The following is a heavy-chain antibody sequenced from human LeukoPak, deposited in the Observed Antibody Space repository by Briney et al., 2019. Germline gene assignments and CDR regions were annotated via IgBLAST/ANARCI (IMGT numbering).Heavy chain of an antibody. CDR3: AKDPFVSGAFDY. V-gene: IGHV3-23*01. J-gene: IGHJ4*02. D-gene: IGHD1-26*01. CDR1: GFTFNSYA. Sequence: GGSLRLSCAASGFTFNSYAMSWVRQAPGKGLEWVSAISGSGGSTYYADSVKGRFTISRDNSKNTLYLQMNSLRAEDTAVYYCAKDPFVSGAFDYWGQGTLVTVSS. CDR2: ISGSGGST.